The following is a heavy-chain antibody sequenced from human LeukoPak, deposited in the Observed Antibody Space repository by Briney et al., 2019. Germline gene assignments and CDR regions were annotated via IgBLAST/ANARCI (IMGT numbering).Heavy chain of an antibody. D-gene: IGHD5-12*01. CDR2: IIPLFGAA. Sequence: SXXTFXXXAISWVRQAPGQGLEWMGGIIPLFGAANXAQKFQGRVTFTADKXTSTAYMEVSSLRYEDTAVYYCXXXXXXXXYDLYDFWGQGTLVTVSS. V-gene: IGHV1-69*06. J-gene: IGHJ4*02. CDR1: XXTFXXXA. CDR3: XXXXXXXXYDLYDF.